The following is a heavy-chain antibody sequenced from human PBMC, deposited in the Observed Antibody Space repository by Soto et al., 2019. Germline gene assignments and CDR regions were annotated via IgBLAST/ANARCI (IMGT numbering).Heavy chain of an antibody. J-gene: IGHJ6*02. CDR2: LTGNGGTT. D-gene: IGHD1-1*01. CDR1: GFTFSNFG. CDR3: GRGARGFESTRDPGSGMDV. Sequence: GGSLRLSCEASGFTFSNFGMSWVRQAPGKGLEWVSGLTGNGGTTYYADSVKGRFTISRDNSKNTLSLQMNSLRAEDTAVYYWGRGARGFESTRDPGSGMDVWGQGTTVTVSS. V-gene: IGHV3-23*01.